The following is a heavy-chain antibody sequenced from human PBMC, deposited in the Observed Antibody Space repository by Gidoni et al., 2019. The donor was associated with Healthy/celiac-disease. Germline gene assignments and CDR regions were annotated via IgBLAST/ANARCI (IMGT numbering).Heavy chain of an antibody. CDR3: AKETHTAMGDEYYYYGMDV. J-gene: IGHJ6*02. CDR2: IGGSGGST. V-gene: IGHV3-23*01. D-gene: IGHD5-18*01. CDR1: GFTFSSYA. Sequence: EVQLLESGGGLVQPGGSLRLSCAAPGFTFSSYAMSWVRQAPGKGLEWVSAIGGSGGSTYYADSVKGRFTISRDNSKNTLYLQMNSLRAEDTAVYYCAKETHTAMGDEYYYYGMDVWGQGTTVTVSS.